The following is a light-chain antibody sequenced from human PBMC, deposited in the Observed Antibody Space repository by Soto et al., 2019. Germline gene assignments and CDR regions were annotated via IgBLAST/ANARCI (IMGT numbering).Light chain of an antibody. CDR1: SSDVGGYKY. Sequence: QSVLTQPPSASGSRGQSVTISCTGTSSDVGGYKYVSWYQQHPGKAPKLMIHEVNKRPSGVPDRFSGSKSGNTASLTVSGLQAEDEADYYCSSYAGSILVFGGGTKLPVL. J-gene: IGLJ2*01. V-gene: IGLV2-8*01. CDR2: EVN. CDR3: SSYAGSILV.